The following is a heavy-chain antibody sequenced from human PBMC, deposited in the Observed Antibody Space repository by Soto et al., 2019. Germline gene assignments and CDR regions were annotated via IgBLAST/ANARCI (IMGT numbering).Heavy chain of an antibody. CDR2: TYYRSKWYN. J-gene: IGHJ6*02. V-gene: IGHV6-1*01. Sequence: SQTLSLTCAISGDSVSSNSAAWNWIRQSPSRGLEWLGRTYYRSKWYNDYAVSVKSRITINPDTSKNQFSLQLNSVTPEDTAVYYCARDRGPYCSGGSCYDYYYYAMDVWGQGTTVTVSS. D-gene: IGHD2-15*01. CDR3: ARDRGPYCSGGSCYDYYYYAMDV. CDR1: GDSVSSNSAA.